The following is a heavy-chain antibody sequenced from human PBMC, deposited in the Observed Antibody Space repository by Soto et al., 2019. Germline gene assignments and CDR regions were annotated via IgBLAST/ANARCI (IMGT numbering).Heavy chain of an antibody. V-gene: IGHV1-18*01. Sequence: EASVKVSCKASGYTFTSYGISWVRQAPGQGLEWMGWISAYNGNTNYAQKLQGRVTMTTDTSTSTAYMELRSLRSDDTAVYYCAREWSSGWYDWFDPWGQGTLVTVSS. D-gene: IGHD6-19*01. CDR3: AREWSSGWYDWFDP. CDR2: ISAYNGNT. J-gene: IGHJ5*02. CDR1: GYTFTSYG.